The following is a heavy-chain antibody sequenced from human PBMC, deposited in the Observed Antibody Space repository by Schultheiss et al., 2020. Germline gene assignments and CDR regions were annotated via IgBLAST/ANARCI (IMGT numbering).Heavy chain of an antibody. Sequence: SETLSLTCAVYGGSFSGYYWSWIRQPPGKGLEWIGEVNQSGSTNYNPSLKSRVTMSVDTSKNQFSLKLSSVTAADTAVYYCARNIVVVPAALLYMDVWGKGTTVTVSS. J-gene: IGHJ6*03. CDR1: GGSFSGYY. CDR3: ARNIVVVPAALLYMDV. V-gene: IGHV4-34*01. CDR2: VNQSGST. D-gene: IGHD2-2*01.